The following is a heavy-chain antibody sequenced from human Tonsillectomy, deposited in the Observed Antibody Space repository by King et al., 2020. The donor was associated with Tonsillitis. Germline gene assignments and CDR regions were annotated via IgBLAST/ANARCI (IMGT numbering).Heavy chain of an antibody. Sequence: QVQLVESGGGVVQPGRSLRLSCAASGFTFSSYGMHWVRQAPGKGLEWVAITSYDGGDEYFADSVKGRFTISRDTSKNTLYLQMKSLRAEDTAVYYCAKDQGYGAYQHDNSYSCGMDVWSQGTTGTVSS. J-gene: IGHJ6*02. CDR2: TSYDGGDE. CDR1: GFTFSSYG. D-gene: IGHD5-12*01. V-gene: IGHV3-30*18. CDR3: AKDQGYGAYQHDNSYSCGMDV.